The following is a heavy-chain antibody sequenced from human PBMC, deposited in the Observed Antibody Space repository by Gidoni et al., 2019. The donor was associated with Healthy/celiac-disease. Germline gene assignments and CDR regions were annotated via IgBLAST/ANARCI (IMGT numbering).Heavy chain of an antibody. J-gene: IGHJ4*02. CDR2: IIPIFGTA. CDR3: ARDRGGVYDY. Sequence: QVQLVQSGAAVKKPRSSAKVSFKASGGTFSSYAISWVRQAPGQGLEGMGGIIPIFGTANYAQKFQGRVTITADESTSTAYMELSSLRSEDTAVYYCARDRGGVYDYWGQGTLVSVSS. V-gene: IGHV1-69*12. CDR1: GGTFSSYA. D-gene: IGHD2-15*01.